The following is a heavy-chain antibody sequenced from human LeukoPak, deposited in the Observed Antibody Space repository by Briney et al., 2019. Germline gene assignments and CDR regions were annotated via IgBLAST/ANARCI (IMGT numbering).Heavy chain of an antibody. D-gene: IGHD4-23*01. CDR1: GGTFISDT. J-gene: IGHJ4*02. V-gene: IGHV1-69*02. CDR3: ARGIVYGGNTRYFDY. CDR2: IIPILGIA. Sequence: SVRVSFTASGGTFISDTISCVRHGPGQGLEWMGRIIPILGIANYAQKFQGRVTITADKSTSTAYMELSSLRSEDTAVYYCARGIVYGGNTRYFDYWGQGTLVTVSS.